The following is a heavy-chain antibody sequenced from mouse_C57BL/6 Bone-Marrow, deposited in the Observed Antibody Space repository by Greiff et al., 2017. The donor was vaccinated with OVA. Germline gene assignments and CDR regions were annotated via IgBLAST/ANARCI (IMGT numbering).Heavy chain of an antibody. D-gene: IGHD1-1*01. CDR2: ISYDGSN. J-gene: IGHJ2*01. Sequence: EVQLVESGPGLVKPSQSLSLTCSVTGYSITSGYYWNWIRQFPGNKLEWMGYISYDGSNNYNPSLKNRISITRDTSKNQFFLKLNSVTTEDTATYYCAREGIYYYGSLDYWGQGTTLTVSS. CDR1: GYSITSGYY. V-gene: IGHV3-6*01. CDR3: AREGIYYYGSLDY.